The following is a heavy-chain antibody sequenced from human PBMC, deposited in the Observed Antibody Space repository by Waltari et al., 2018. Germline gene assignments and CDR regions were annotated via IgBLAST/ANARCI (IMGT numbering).Heavy chain of an antibody. V-gene: IGHV3-66*04. CDR3: ARLSESGDYFDD. CDR1: GFTVSTNY. Sequence: VQLVESGGDLVQPGGSLRLSCAASGFTVSTNYMTWVRQAPGKGLVWVSVLYSVGVTYKRDSVKGRFTISRDTSKNTVYLHLNSLRGEDTAVYYCARLSESGDYFDDWGQGTLVTVSS. D-gene: IGHD1-26*01. CDR2: LYSVGVT. J-gene: IGHJ4*02.